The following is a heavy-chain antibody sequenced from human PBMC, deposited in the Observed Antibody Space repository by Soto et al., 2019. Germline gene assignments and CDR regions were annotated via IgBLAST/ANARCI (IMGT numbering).Heavy chain of an antibody. D-gene: IGHD3-10*01. J-gene: IGHJ6*04. V-gene: IGHV5-10-1*01. CDR2: IDPSDSYT. Sequence: GESLKISCKGSGYSFTSYWISWVRQMPGKGLEWMGRIDPSDSYTNYSPSFQGHVTISADKSISTAYLQWSSLKASDTAMYYCARHANYYGSGSYLMQLLFYGMDVWGKGTTVTVSS. CDR3: ARHANYYGSGSYLMQLLFYGMDV. CDR1: GYSFTSYW.